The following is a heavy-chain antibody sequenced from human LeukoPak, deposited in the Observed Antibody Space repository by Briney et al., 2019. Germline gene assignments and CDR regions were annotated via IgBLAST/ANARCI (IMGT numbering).Heavy chain of an antibody. Sequence: GGSLRLPCAASGFTFSGSAMHWVRQASGKGLEWVGRIRSKANSYATAYAASVKGGFTISRDDSKNTAYLQMNSLKTEDTAVYYCTVVIAVAGTWGQGTLVTVSS. CDR2: IRSKANSYAT. CDR3: TVVIAVAGT. CDR1: GFTFSGSA. V-gene: IGHV3-73*01. D-gene: IGHD6-19*01. J-gene: IGHJ5*02.